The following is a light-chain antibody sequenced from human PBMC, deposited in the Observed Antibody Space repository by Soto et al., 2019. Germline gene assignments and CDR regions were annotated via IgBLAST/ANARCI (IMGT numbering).Light chain of an antibody. J-gene: IGKJ1*01. CDR1: QTVERW. V-gene: IGKV1-5*01. Sequence: DIQMTHSPSTLPASVGDIVTISCRASQTVERWLAWYQQKPGKAPKLLISDVSSLERGVPSRFSGSGSATEFTLTISGLQSDDFATYYCQQYKDYVWTFGQGTKVDIK. CDR2: DVS. CDR3: QQYKDYVWT.